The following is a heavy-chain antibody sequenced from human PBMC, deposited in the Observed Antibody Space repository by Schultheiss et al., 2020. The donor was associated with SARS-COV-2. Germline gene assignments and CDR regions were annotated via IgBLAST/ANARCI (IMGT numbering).Heavy chain of an antibody. V-gene: IGHV1-8*01. D-gene: IGHD2-15*01. CDR3: AREGYCSGGSCYSYLVYYYGMDV. J-gene: IGHJ6*02. CDR1: GYTFTSYD. CDR2: MNPNSGNT. Sequence: ASVKVSCKASGYTFTSYDINWVRQATGQGLEWMGWMNPNSGNTGYAQKFQGRVTMTRNTSISTAYMELSSLRSEDTAVYYCAREGYCSGGSCYSYLVYYYGMDVWGQGTTVTVSS.